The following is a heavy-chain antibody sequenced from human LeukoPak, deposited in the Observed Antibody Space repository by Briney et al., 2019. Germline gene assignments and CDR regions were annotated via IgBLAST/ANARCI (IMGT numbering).Heavy chain of an antibody. CDR3: ARTRLRGDPFDD. CDR2: IFSTGNT. V-gene: IGHV4-31*03. J-gene: IGHJ4*02. Sequence: SQTLSLTCTVSGDSMSSGGYYWSWIRQHPGKGLEWIGYIFSTGNTYYNPSLKSRLIISVDTSKNRFSLQLSFVTAADTAVYYCARTRLRGDPFDDWGQGTLVTVSS. D-gene: IGHD2-21*02. CDR1: GDSMSSGGYY.